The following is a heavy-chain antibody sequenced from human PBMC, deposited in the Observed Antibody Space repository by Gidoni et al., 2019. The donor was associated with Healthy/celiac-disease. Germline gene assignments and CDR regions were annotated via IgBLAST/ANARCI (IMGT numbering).Heavy chain of an antibody. Sequence: QVQLVQPGAEGKKPGASVKASSKASGSTFTSYAMHSVRQAPGQRLEWMGWINAGNGNTKYSQKFQGRVTVTRDTSASTAYMELSSLRSEDTAVYYCARGEIAATYYYYGMDVWGQGTTVTVSS. V-gene: IGHV1-3*01. J-gene: IGHJ6*02. CDR1: GSTFTSYA. CDR3: ARGEIAATYYYYGMDV. D-gene: IGHD6-25*01. CDR2: INAGNGNT.